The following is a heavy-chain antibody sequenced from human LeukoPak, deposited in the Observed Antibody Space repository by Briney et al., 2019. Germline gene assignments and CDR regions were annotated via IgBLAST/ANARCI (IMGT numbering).Heavy chain of an antibody. CDR2: INHRGSN. Sequence: SETLSLTCSVYGGSFIGDYWRWSLQPPAKGLECIGEINHRGSNNYNPSLKSRVTISVDTSKNQFSLKLSSVTAADTAVYYCARGHYYYDSSGYYGGNWFDPWGQGTLVTVSS. CDR1: GGSFIGDY. J-gene: IGHJ5*02. D-gene: IGHD3-22*01. CDR3: ARGHYYYDSSGYYGGNWFDP. V-gene: IGHV4-34*01.